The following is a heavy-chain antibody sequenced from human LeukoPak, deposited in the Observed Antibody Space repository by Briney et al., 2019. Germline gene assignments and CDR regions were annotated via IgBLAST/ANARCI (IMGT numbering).Heavy chain of an antibody. D-gene: IGHD1-26*01. V-gene: IGHV1-2*02. CDR2: INPHSGGT. J-gene: IGHJ4*02. CDR1: GYTFTSYG. CDR3: ARDMDSGPDFFDY. Sequence: RASVKVSCRASGYTFTSYGISWVRQAPGQGLERMGWINPHSGGTDHAQKFQGRVTMTRDTSISTAYMELSKLRSDDTAVYYCARDMDSGPDFFDYWGLGTLVTVFS.